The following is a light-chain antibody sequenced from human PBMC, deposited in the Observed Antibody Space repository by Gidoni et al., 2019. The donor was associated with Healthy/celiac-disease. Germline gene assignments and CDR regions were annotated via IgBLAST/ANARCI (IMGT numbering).Light chain of an antibody. V-gene: IGLV2-14*01. CDR1: SSDVGGYNY. Sequence: SALTQPASVSGSPGQSITISCIGTSSDVGGYNYVSWYQQHPGKAPKLMIYEVSNRPSGVSNRFSGSKSGNTASLTISGLQAEDEADYYCSSYTSSNYWVFGTGTKVTVL. CDR3: SSYTSSNYWV. CDR2: EVS. J-gene: IGLJ1*01.